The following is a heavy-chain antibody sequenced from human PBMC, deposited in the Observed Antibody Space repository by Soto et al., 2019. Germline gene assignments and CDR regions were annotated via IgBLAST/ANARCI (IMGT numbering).Heavy chain of an antibody. Sequence: SETLSLTCAIYGASLGGFHWTWLRQAPGKGLEWIGELIHGGSTNYNPSLKSRVSFSLDTSKNQFSLHLMSVTAADTAVYYCARSPLGYDYVRQTWREVRDSFDIWGRGTMVTVSS. J-gene: IGHJ3*02. CDR1: GASLGGFH. CDR2: LIHGGST. CDR3: ARSPLGYDYVRQTWREVRDSFDI. D-gene: IGHD3-16*01. V-gene: IGHV4-34*12.